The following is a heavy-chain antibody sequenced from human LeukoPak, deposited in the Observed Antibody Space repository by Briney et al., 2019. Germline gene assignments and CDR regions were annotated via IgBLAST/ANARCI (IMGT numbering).Heavy chain of an antibody. Sequence: GGSLRLSCAASGFTFSSFAMSWVRQAPGKGREWVSAISGSGGDTEYADSVKGRFTITRDNSKNTLNLKMNSLRVEDTAVYYCTRCTSTCYANAFHIWGQGTMVTVSS. V-gene: IGHV3-23*01. CDR2: ISGSGGDT. D-gene: IGHD2-2*01. J-gene: IGHJ3*02. CDR3: TRCTSTCYANAFHI. CDR1: GFTFSSFA.